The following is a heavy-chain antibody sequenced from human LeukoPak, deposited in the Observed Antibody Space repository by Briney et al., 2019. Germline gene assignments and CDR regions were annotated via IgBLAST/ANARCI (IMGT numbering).Heavy chain of an antibody. CDR1: GGSISSSSYY. CDR3: ARAYYDFWSGYYDGRYFDY. D-gene: IGHD3-3*01. Sequence: SETLSLTCTVSGGSISSSSYYWGWIRQPPGKGLEWIGSIYYSGSTYYNPSLKSRVTISVDTSKNQFSLKLSSVTAADTAVYYCARAYYDFWSGYYDGRYFDYWGQGTLVTVSS. CDR2: IYYSGST. J-gene: IGHJ4*02. V-gene: IGHV4-39*07.